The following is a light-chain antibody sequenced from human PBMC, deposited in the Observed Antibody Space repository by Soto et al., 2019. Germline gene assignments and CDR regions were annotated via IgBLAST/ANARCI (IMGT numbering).Light chain of an antibody. CDR2: DVS. V-gene: IGLV2-11*01. J-gene: IGLJ1*01. CDR1: SSDVGGYNY. Sequence: QSALTQPRSVSGSPGQSVAISCTGSSSDVGGYNYVSWYQQHPGKAPKVMIYDVSKRPSGVPDRFSGSKTGDTASLTSTGLEAEDEAYYYCCSYAGGPEVFGTGTKLTVL. CDR3: CSYAGGPEV.